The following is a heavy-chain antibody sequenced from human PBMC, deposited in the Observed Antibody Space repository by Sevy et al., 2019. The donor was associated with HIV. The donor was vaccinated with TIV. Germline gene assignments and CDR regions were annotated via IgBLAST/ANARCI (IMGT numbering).Heavy chain of an antibody. D-gene: IGHD3-16*01. CDR3: PKEGASKKLGGFDY. CDR2: ISYDGVKK. V-gene: IGHV3-30*18. Sequence: GGSLRLSCAASGFSNYAMHWVRQAPGKGLEWVALISYDGVKKYYVGSVKGRFTISRDKSKNTVYLQMIGLRGEDTAFDYCPKEGASKKLGGFDYWGQGGLVTVSS. J-gene: IGHJ4*02. CDR1: GFSNYA.